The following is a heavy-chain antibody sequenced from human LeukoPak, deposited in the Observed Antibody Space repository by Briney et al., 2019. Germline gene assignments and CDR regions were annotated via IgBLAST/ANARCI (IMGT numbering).Heavy chain of an antibody. CDR1: GFTFSSYG. CDR3: AKDAAVVTAIYYFDY. CDR2: ISYDGSNK. J-gene: IGHJ4*02. D-gene: IGHD2-21*02. V-gene: IGHV3-30*18. Sequence: GALLLSCAASGFTFSSYGMHWVRQAPGKGLEWVAVISYDGSNKYYADSVKGRFTISRDNSKSTLYLQMNSLRAEDTAVYYCAKDAAVVTAIYYFDYWGQGTLVTVSS.